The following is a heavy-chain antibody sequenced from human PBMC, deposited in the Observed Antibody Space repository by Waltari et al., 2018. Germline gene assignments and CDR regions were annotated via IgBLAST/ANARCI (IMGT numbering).Heavy chain of an antibody. CDR1: GFTFSNYA. V-gene: IGHV3-23*01. Sequence: EVQLLESGGDLVQPGGSLRLSCAGSGFTFSNYAMTWVRQAPGEGLEWVSSISGSGENTYYADSVKGRFIISRDNSRNTVSLQMNILRAEDTAVYYCAKDRVAAANTPYYFHYWGQGTLVTVSS. CDR3: AKDRVAAANTPYYFHY. J-gene: IGHJ4*02. CDR2: ISGSGENT. D-gene: IGHD6-13*01.